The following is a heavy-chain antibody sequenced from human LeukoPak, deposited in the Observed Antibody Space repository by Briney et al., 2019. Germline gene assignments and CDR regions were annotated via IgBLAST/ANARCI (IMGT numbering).Heavy chain of an antibody. CDR3: AGGEQQLVLYY. D-gene: IGHD6-13*01. Sequence: PGGSLRLSCAASGFTFSSYAMHWVRQAPGKGLEWVAVISYDGSNKYYADSVKGRFTISRDNSKNTLYLQMNSLRAEDTAVYYCAGGEQQLVLYYWGQGTLVTVSS. V-gene: IGHV3-30-3*01. CDR1: GFTFSSYA. J-gene: IGHJ4*02. CDR2: ISYDGSNK.